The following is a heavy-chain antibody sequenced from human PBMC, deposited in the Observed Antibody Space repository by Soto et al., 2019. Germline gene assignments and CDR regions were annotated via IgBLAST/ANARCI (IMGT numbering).Heavy chain of an antibody. J-gene: IGHJ6*02. V-gene: IGHV1-18*01. Sequence: GASVKVSCKASGYTFTSYGISWVRQAPGQGLEWMGWISAYNGNTNYAQKLQGRVTMTRDTSISTAYMELSRLRSDDTAVYYCARERVAVAGDYYYYYGMDVWGQGTTVTVSS. D-gene: IGHD6-19*01. CDR2: ISAYNGNT. CDR3: ARERVAVAGDYYYYYGMDV. CDR1: GYTFTSYG.